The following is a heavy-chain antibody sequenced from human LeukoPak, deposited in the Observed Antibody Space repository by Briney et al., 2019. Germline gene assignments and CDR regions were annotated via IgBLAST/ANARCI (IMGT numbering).Heavy chain of an antibody. D-gene: IGHD6-13*01. CDR1: GGSISSSSYY. CDR2: IYYSGST. V-gene: IGHV4-39*02. CDR3: AREIAAAGNDAFDI. J-gene: IGHJ3*02. Sequence: PSETLSLTCTVSGGSISSSSYYWGWIRQPPGKGLEWIGSIYYSGSTYYNPSLKSRVTISVDTSKNQFSLKLSSVTAADTAVYYCAREIAAAGNDAFDIWGQGTMVTVSS.